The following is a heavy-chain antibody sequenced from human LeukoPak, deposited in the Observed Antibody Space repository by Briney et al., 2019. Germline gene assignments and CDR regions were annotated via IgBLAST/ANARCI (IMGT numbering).Heavy chain of an antibody. CDR2: ISGSGGST. Sequence: GGSLRLSCAASGFTFSSYAMSWVRQAPGKGLEWVSAISGSGGSTYYADSVKGRFTISRDNSKDTLYLQMNSLRAGDTAIYYCAKASSPSSGCITYWGQGTLVTVSS. D-gene: IGHD3-22*01. J-gene: IGHJ4*02. V-gene: IGHV3-23*01. CDR3: AKASSPSSGCITY. CDR1: GFTFSSYA.